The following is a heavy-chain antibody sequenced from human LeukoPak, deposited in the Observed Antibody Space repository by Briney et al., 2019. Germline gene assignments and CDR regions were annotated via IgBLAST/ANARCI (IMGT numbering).Heavy chain of an antibody. D-gene: IGHD3-10*01. J-gene: IGHJ6*03. CDR2: IYYSGST. CDR3: ARYDYGSGTYMDV. Sequence: SETLSLTCTVSGYSISSGYYWGLIRPPPGKGLEWSGSIYYSGSTYYNPSLKSRVTISVDTSKHQFSLKLSSVTAADTAVYYCARYDYGSGTYMDVWGKGTTVTVSS. V-gene: IGHV4-38-2*02. CDR1: GYSISSGYY.